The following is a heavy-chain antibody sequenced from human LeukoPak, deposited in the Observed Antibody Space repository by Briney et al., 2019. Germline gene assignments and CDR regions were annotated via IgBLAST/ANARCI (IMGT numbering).Heavy chain of an antibody. J-gene: IGHJ4*02. CDR2: INHSGST. V-gene: IGHV4-34*01. D-gene: IGHD3-22*01. CDR3: ARSSSGFFLF. Sequence: SETLSLTCVVHGGSFSVYYWTWIRQPPGKGLEWIGDINHSGSTNYNPSLNSRATISVDTSKNQFSLKLTSVTAADTAVYYCARSSSGFFLFWGQGSLVTVSS. CDR1: GGSFSVYY.